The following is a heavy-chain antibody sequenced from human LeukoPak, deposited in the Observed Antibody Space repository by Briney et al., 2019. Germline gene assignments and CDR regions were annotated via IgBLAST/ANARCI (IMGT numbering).Heavy chain of an antibody. V-gene: IGHV3-64D*06. CDR3: AKYIHRIGLYSGFDY. J-gene: IGHJ4*02. CDR1: GFTFSNYE. D-gene: IGHD3-16*01. CDR2: INTNGDTT. Sequence: GGSLRLSCSASGFTFSNYEMHWVRQAPGKGLEYVSAINTNGDTTYYADSVKGRFTISRDNSKNTLYLQMSSLRDEDTAVYFCAKYIHRIGLYSGFDYWGQGTLVTVSS.